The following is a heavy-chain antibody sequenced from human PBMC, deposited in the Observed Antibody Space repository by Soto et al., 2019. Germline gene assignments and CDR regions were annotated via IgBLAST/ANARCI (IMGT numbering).Heavy chain of an antibody. CDR2: ISGSGGST. D-gene: IGHD3-3*01. Sequence: LRLSCAASGFTFSSYAMSWVRQAPGKGLEWVSAISGSGGSTYYADSVKGRFTISRDNSKNTLYLQMNSLRAEDTAVYYCAKIFEDPYYDFWSGFIDYWGQGTLVTVSS. CDR3: AKIFEDPYYDFWSGFIDY. V-gene: IGHV3-23*01. CDR1: GFTFSSYA. J-gene: IGHJ4*02.